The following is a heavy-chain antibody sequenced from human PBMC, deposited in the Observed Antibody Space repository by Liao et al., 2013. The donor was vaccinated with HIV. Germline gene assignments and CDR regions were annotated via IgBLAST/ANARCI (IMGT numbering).Heavy chain of an antibody. CDR2: IYSNGST. CDR3: ATGPAPFDF. J-gene: IGHJ4*02. D-gene: IGHD1-14*01. V-gene: IGHV4-61*02. CDR1: GGSISSNSFY. Sequence: QLHLQESGPGLVRPSETLSLTCTVSGGSISSNSFYWTWIRQPAGKGLEWIGRIYSNGSTNYNPSLKSRVTISVDTSKNHFSLKLNSVTAADTALYYCATGPAPFDFWGQGTLGHRLL.